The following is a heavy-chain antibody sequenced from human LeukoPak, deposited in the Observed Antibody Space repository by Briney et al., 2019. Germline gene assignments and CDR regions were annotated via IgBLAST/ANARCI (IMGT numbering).Heavy chain of an antibody. J-gene: IGHJ4*02. CDR3: ARGMGYGYGGFDY. V-gene: IGHV4-34*01. D-gene: IGHD5-18*01. Sequence: PSETLSLTCAVYGGSFSGYYWSWIRQPPGKGLEWIGEINHSGSTNYNPSLKSRVTISVDTSKNQFSLKLSSVTAADTAVYYCARGMGYGYGGFDYWSQGTLVTVSS. CDR1: GGSFSGYY. CDR2: INHSGST.